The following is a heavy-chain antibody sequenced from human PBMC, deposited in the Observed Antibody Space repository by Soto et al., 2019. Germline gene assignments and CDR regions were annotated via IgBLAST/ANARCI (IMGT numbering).Heavy chain of an antibody. Sequence: EVQLVESGGGLVKPGESLRLACAGSGFSFRSYSFNWVRQAPGKGLEWVSSVSNGGSYTYYADSVKGRFTSSRDNAENSAFLQMNSLRAEDTAVYYCSRDWDHMDVWGKGTTVTVS. J-gene: IGHJ6*03. V-gene: IGHV3-21*01. CDR1: GFSFRSYS. D-gene: IGHD1-26*01. CDR3: SRDWDHMDV. CDR2: VSNGGSYT.